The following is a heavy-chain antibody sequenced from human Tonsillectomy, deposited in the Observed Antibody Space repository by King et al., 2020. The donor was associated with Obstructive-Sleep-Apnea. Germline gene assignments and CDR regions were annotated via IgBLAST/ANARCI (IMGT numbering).Heavy chain of an antibody. D-gene: IGHD2-2*01. CDR1: GGPVSSNNW. CDR3: ARARPPTPYFFDY. Sequence: QLQESGPGLVKPSGTLSLTCAVSGGPVSSNNWWSWVRQPPGQGLEWVGEIYNSGSTNYNPSLKSRVTISMDKSKNHSSLRLSSLTAADTAVYYCARARPPTPYFFDYWGQGTLVIVSS. V-gene: IGHV4-4*02. J-gene: IGHJ4*02. CDR2: IYNSGST.